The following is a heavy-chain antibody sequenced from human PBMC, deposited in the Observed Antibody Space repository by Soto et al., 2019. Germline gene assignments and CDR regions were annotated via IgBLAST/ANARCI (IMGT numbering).Heavy chain of an antibody. CDR1: GYTFTSYG. J-gene: IGHJ4*02. CDR2: ISAYNGNT. D-gene: IGHD3-3*01. CDR3: ARGSGDFWSGYQFDY. Sequence: AASVKVSCKASGYTFTSYGISWVRQAPGQGLEWTGWISAYNGNTNYAQKLQGRVTMTTDTSTSTAYMELRSLRSDDTAVYYCARGSGDFWSGYQFDYWGQGTLVTVSS. V-gene: IGHV1-18*04.